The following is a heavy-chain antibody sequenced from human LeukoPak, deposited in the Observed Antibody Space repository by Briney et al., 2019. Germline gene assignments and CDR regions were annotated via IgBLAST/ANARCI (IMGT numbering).Heavy chain of an antibody. CDR1: GFTFSDYY. D-gene: IGHD3-16*02. CDR2: VSSSGGTI. CDR3: VWGGYRSFDY. Sequence: GGSLRLSCAASGFTFSDYYINWIRQAPGKGLEWVSYVSSSGGTIYYADSVKGRFTISRDNPKNSLYLQMNSLRAEDTAVYYCVWGGYRSFDYWGQGTLVTVSS. J-gene: IGHJ4*02. V-gene: IGHV3-11*01.